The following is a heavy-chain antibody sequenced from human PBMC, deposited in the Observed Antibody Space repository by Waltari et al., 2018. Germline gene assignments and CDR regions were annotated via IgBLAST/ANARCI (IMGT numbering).Heavy chain of an antibody. CDR3: ARDRGMVRGVIISDYMDV. D-gene: IGHD3-10*01. CDR2: ISSSSSTI. V-gene: IGHV3-48*02. Sequence: ASGFTFSSYSMNWVRQAPGKGLEWGSYISSSSSTIYYADSVKGRFTISRDNAKNSLYLQMKSLRDEDTAVYYCARDRGMVRGVIISDYMDVWGKGTTVTVSS. CDR1: GFTFSSYS. J-gene: IGHJ6*03.